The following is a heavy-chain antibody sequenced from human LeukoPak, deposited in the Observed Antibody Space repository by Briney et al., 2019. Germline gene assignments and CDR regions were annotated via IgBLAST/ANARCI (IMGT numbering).Heavy chain of an antibody. CDR2: TYDSGSS. Sequence: PSETPSLTCAVSGGSMRNYYWSWIRQPPGKGLEWIGYTYDSGSSSYNPSLRSRVSISIDTSKNQFSLNLSSVTAADTAVYYCARGWASSWYYFDFWGQGTLVTVSS. V-gene: IGHV4-59*01. D-gene: IGHD2-2*01. J-gene: IGHJ4*02. CDR1: GGSMRNYY. CDR3: ARGWASSWYYFDF.